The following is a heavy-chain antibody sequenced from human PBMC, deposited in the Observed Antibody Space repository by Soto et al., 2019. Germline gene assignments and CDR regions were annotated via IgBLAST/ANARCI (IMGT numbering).Heavy chain of an antibody. J-gene: IGHJ5*01. V-gene: IGHV3-23*01. CDR2: ISGDGGST. CDR3: AKDRERSSWLCDS. Sequence: PGGSLRLSCAASGFTFSNYVMTWVRQAPGKGLEWVSSISGDGGSTYYADSVKGRFTVSRDNSKNTLYLQMNSLRVEDTAVYFCAKDRERSSWLCDSWGQGTLVTVSS. D-gene: IGHD6-13*01. CDR1: GFTFSNYV.